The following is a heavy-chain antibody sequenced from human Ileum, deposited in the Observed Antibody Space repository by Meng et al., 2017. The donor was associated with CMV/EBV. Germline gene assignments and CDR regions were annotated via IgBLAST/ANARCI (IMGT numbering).Heavy chain of an antibody. J-gene: IGHJ4*02. Sequence: LRLSCAASGFTFSDYCMSWIRQAPGKGLEWISYISNSGGTIDYAGSVKGRFTISRDNAKKSLYLQMNSLRAEDTAVYYCARKGGPDYWGQGTLVTVSS. CDR2: ISNSGGTI. CDR1: GFTFSDYC. D-gene: IGHD2-15*01. CDR3: ARKGGPDY. V-gene: IGHV3-11*01.